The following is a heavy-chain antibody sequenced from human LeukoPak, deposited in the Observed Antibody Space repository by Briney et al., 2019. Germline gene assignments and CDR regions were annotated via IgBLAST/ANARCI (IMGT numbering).Heavy chain of an antibody. J-gene: IGHJ4*02. D-gene: IGHD5-12*01. CDR3: AREWHHVFDY. CDR1: GGSFSAYY. Sequence: TSGTLSLTCAVYGGSFSAYYWSWIRQPPGKGLEWIGKINHGGSTNYNPSLKSRVTISVDASKNQFSLKLRSVTAADTAVYYCAREWHHVFDYWGQGNLVTVSS. V-gene: IGHV4-34*01. CDR2: INHGGST.